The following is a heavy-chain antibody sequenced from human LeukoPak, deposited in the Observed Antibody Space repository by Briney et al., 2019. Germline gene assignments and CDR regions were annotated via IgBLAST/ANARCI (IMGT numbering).Heavy chain of an antibody. V-gene: IGHV4-30-4*01. Sequence: SQTLSLTCTVSGGSISSGDYYWSWIRQPPGKGLEWIGYIYYSGSTYYNPSLKSRVTISVDPSKNQFSLKLSSVTAADTAVYYCARDLLNEGNHLDYWGQGTLVTVSS. CDR3: ARDLLNEGNHLDY. CDR2: IYYSGST. CDR1: GGSISSGDYY. J-gene: IGHJ4*02. D-gene: IGHD4-23*01.